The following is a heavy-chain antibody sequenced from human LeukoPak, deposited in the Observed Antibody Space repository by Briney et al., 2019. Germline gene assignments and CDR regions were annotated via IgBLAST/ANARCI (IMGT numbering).Heavy chain of an antibody. D-gene: IGHD4-17*01. Sequence: GGPLRLSCVASGFTFSSYWMHWVRQAPGEGLVWVSRINSDGSTTTYADSVKGRFTISRDNAKNTLYLQMNSLRVEDTAVYYCARSTTHPYYNYMDVWGKGTTVTLSS. V-gene: IGHV3-74*01. CDR1: GFTFSSYW. CDR2: INSDGSTT. CDR3: ARSTTHPYYNYMDV. J-gene: IGHJ6*03.